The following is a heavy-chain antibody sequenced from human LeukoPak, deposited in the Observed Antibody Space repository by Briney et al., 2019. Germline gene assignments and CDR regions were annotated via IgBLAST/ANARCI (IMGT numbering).Heavy chain of an antibody. D-gene: IGHD6-19*01. CDR1: GFTFRNYV. J-gene: IGHJ5*02. V-gene: IGHV3-23*01. CDR3: AKIEAVAGTRWFDP. Sequence: GGSLSLSCAASGFTFRNYVMSWVRRAPGKGLEWVSGISGSGGGSYYADSVKGRFTISRDNSKNALYLHMNSLSADDTALYYCAKIEAVAGTRWFDPWGQGTLVIVSS. CDR2: ISGSGGGS.